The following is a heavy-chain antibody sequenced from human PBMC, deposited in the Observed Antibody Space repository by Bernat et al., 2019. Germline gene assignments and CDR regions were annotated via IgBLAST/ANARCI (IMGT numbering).Heavy chain of an antibody. CDR2: IKLGGSGK. CDR1: GFTFSSYW. Sequence: DVQLVESGGGLVQPGGSLRLSCVASGFTFSSYWMNWVRQAPGKGLEWVANIKLGGSGKNYVGSVKGRFTISRDDAKNALYLEMNSLRAEDTAVYYCARDGDGHFDYWGQGTLVTVSS. CDR3: ARDGDGHFDY. J-gene: IGHJ4*02. D-gene: IGHD7-27*01. V-gene: IGHV3-7*03.